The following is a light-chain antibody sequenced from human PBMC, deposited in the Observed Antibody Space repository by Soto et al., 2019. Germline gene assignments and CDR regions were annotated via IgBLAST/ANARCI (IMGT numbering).Light chain of an antibody. CDR3: QQYNNWYT. J-gene: IGKJ2*01. V-gene: IGKV3-15*01. CDR2: GAS. CDR1: QSVRSS. Sequence: EIVMTQSPATLSVSPGERATLSCRASQSVRSSLAWYQQQPGQAPRLLIYGASTRATGIPARFSGSGSGTDFTLTISSLQSEDFAVYYCQQYNNWYTFGQGTKLEIK.